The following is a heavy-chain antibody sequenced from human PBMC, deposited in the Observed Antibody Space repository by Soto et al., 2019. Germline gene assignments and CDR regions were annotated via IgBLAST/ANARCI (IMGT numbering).Heavy chain of an antibody. V-gene: IGHV1-24*01. CDR3: ATGARAAYYYDSSGGPKNDAFDI. CDR1: RYTPPEIF. D-gene: IGHD3-22*01. Sequence: GGSVKGSPKGSRYTPPEIFMHWGRQAPGKGLERKGGFDPEDGETIYAQKFQGRVTMTEDTSTDTAYMELSSLRSEDTAVYYCATGARAAYYYDSSGGPKNDAFDIWGQGTMVTVSS. CDR2: FDPEDGET. J-gene: IGHJ3*02.